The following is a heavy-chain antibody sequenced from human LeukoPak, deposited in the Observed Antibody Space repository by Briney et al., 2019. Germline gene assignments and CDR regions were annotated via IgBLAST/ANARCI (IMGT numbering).Heavy chain of an antibody. J-gene: IGHJ4*02. CDR2: ISAYNGNT. V-gene: IGHV1-18*01. Sequence: ASVKVSCKASGYTFTSYGISWVRQAPGQGLEWMGWISAYNGNTNYAQKLQGRVTMTTDTSTSTAYMDLRSLRSDDTAVYYCARVGGAHYYDSSGYDYWGQGTLVTVSS. D-gene: IGHD3-22*01. CDR1: GYTFTSYG. CDR3: ARVGGAHYYDSSGYDY.